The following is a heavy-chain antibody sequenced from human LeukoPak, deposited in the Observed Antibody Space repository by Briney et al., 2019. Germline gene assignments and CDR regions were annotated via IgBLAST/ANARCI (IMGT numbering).Heavy chain of an antibody. CDR2: MNPNSGNT. CDR3: ARGHLELVVVPAAMHYYYYMDV. D-gene: IGHD2-2*01. V-gene: IGHV1-8*03. CDR1: GYTFTSYD. Sequence: ASVKVSCKASGYTFTSYDINWVRQATGQGLEWMGWMNPNSGNTGYAQKFQGRVTITRNTPISTAYMELGSLRSEDTAVYYCARGHLELVVVPAAMHYYYYMDVWGKGTTVTVSS. J-gene: IGHJ6*03.